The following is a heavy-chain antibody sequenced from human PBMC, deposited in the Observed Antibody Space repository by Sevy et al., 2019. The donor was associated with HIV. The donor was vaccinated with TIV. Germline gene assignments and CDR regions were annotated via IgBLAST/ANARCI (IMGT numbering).Heavy chain of an antibody. D-gene: IGHD5-12*01. CDR3: ARNAYDGYADY. V-gene: IGHV3-7*01. CDR2: IKQDGSEK. CDR1: GFTFSTHW. J-gene: IGHJ4*02. Sequence: GGSLRLSCAASGFTFSTHWMTWVRQAPGRGLEWVANIKQDGSEKYYVDSVKGRFTISRDNSKNSLYLQMNSLRAEDTAMYYCARNAYDGYADYWGQGTLVTVSS.